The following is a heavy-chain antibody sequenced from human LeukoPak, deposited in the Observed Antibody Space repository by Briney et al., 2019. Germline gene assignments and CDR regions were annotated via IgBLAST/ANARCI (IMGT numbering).Heavy chain of an antibody. Sequence: GRSLRLSCAASGFTFGDYGMHWFRQAPGKGLEWVSGISWNRGSIGYADSVKGRFTISRDTAKNSLYLQMNSLRPEDTALYYCAKGGVAAVNNWYFDLWGRGSLVTVSS. CDR3: AKGGVAAVNNWYFDL. CDR2: ISWNRGSI. V-gene: IGHV3-9*01. D-gene: IGHD2-2*01. CDR1: GFTFGDYG. J-gene: IGHJ2*01.